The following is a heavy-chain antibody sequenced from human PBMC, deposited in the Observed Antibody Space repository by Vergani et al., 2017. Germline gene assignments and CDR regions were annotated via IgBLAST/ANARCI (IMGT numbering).Heavy chain of an antibody. CDR3: ARETATRGYSYGENGMDV. V-gene: IGHV1-46*01. CDR2: INPNSGGST. J-gene: IGHJ6*02. D-gene: IGHD5-18*01. Sequence: QVQLVQSGAEVKKPGASVKVSCKASGYTFTGYYMHWVRQAPGHGLEWMGWINPNSGGSTSYAQKFQGRVTMTRDTSTSTVYMELSSLRSEDTAVYYCARETATRGYSYGENGMDVWGQGTTVTVSS. CDR1: GYTFTGYY.